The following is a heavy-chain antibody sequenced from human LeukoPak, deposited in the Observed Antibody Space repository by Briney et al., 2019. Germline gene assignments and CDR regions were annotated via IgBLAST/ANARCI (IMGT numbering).Heavy chain of an antibody. D-gene: IGHD6-19*01. V-gene: IGHV3-23*01. CDR2: ICGSGCCT. Sequence: GGSLRLSCEASGFTFNTYAIYWVRQAPGKGLEWASGICGSGCCTYSADSVKGRFTISRYNSKNTVYLQMNSLTADDTAVYYCAKTTVGYSSGRYPGWPADCWGQGTLVTVSS. CDR3: AKTTVGYSSGRYPGWPADC. J-gene: IGHJ4*02. CDR1: GFTFNTYA.